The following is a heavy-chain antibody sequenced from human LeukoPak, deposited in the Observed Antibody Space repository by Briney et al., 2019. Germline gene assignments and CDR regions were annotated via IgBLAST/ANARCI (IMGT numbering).Heavy chain of an antibody. Sequence: QTGGSLRLSCAASGFTFSSQGMSWVRQAPGKGLEWVSAITGSGSITYYSDSVKGRFTISRDNSKNTVYLQLNSLRVEDTAVYYCAKMQGYFDHWGQGTLVTVSS. J-gene: IGHJ4*02. CDR1: GFTFSSQG. CDR2: ITGSGSIT. V-gene: IGHV3-23*01. CDR3: AKMQGYFDH.